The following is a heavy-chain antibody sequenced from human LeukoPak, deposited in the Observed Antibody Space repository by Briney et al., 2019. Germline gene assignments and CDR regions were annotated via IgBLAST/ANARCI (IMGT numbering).Heavy chain of an antibody. CDR1: GGSISSSSYY. Sequence: SETLSLTCTVSGGSISSSSYYWGWIRQPPGKGLEWIGSIYYSGSTYYNPSLKSRVTISVDTSKNQFSLKLSSVTAADTAVYYCARPQRGAAAGTDYWGQGTLVTVSS. CDR3: ARPQRGAAAGTDY. J-gene: IGHJ4*02. D-gene: IGHD6-13*01. CDR2: IYYSGST. V-gene: IGHV4-39*01.